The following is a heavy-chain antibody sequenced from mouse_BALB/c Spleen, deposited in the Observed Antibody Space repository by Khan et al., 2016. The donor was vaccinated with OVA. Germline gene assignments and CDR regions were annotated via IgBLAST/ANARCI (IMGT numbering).Heavy chain of an antibody. D-gene: IGHD1-2*01. Sequence: EVQLQESGAYLVKPGASVKLSCTASGFNIKDTYIHWVRQRPEQGLAWIGRIDPANSNTKYDPEFQDKATITADTSSNTAYLQLSSLTSEDTAVSYCASSFLLYAMDYWGQGTSVTVSS. CDR1: GFNIKDTY. V-gene: IGHV14-3*02. CDR3: ASSFLLYAMDY. CDR2: IDPANSNT. J-gene: IGHJ4*01.